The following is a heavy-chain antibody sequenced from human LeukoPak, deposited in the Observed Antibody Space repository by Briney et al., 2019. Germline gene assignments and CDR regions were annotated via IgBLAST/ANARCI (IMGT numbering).Heavy chain of an antibody. CDR3: ARDLGNYYGSD. CDR2: IWYDGSNK. J-gene: IGHJ4*02. V-gene: IGHV3-33*01. Sequence: PGGSLRLSCAASGFTFSSYGMHWVRQAPGKGLEWVAVIWYDGSNKYYADSVKGRFTISRDNSKNTLYLQMNSLRAEDTAVYYCARDLGNYYGSDWGQGTLVTVSS. D-gene: IGHD3-10*01. CDR1: GFTFSSYG.